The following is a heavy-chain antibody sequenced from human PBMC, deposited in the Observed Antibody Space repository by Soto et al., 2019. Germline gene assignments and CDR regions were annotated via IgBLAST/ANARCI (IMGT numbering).Heavy chain of an antibody. V-gene: IGHV2-5*02. CDR2: IYWDGDT. Sequence: QISLKESGPTLVKPTQTLTLTCTFSGFSLRTGGVGVGWLRQPPGKALEWLALIYWDGDTRYRPSLQSRLTVTADSSYNQVGLSMSSMGPEDTATYFCALCYVEVVGGSTHSFDYWGQVALVTVSS. D-gene: IGHD2-15*01. J-gene: IGHJ4*02. CDR3: ALCYVEVVGGSTHSFDY. CDR1: GFSLRTGGVG.